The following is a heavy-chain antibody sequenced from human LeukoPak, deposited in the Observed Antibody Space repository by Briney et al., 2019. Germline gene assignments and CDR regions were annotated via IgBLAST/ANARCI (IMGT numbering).Heavy chain of an antibody. CDR2: IGISSSTI. V-gene: IGHV3-48*02. CDR3: ARSGCGSGGGCYNYRNAFDI. J-gene: IGHJ3*02. D-gene: IGHD2-15*01. CDR1: GFTFSGHS. Sequence: GGSLRLSCAASGFTFSGHSMNRVRQAPGRGLEWVAYIGISSSTIYYADSVKGRFTISRDNVKNSVFLQMNTLRDEDTAVYYCARSGCGSGGGCYNYRNAFDIWGQGTMVTVSS.